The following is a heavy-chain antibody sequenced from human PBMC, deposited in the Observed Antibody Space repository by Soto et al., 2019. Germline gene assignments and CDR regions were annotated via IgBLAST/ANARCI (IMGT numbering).Heavy chain of an antibody. CDR2: ISRTTNYI. CDR3: TIESEDLTKSFDY. CDR1: GFPFTRYG. V-gene: IGHV3-21*06. Sequence: GGSLRLSCAASGFPFTRYGMNWVRQAPGKGLEWVSSISRTTNYIYYGDSMKGRFTISRDNAKNSLYLEMNSLRAEDTAVYYCTIESEDLTKSFDYWGQGTLVTVSS. J-gene: IGHJ4*02.